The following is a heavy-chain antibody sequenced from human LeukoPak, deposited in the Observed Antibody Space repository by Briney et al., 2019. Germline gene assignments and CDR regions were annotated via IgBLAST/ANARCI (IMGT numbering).Heavy chain of an antibody. Sequence: SSVKVSCKASGYTFTSYYMHWVRQAPGQGLEWMGIINPSGGSTSYAQKFQGRVTMTRDTSTSTVYMELSSLRSEDTAVYYCARDSPRMITSGGVYYWGQGTLVTVSS. D-gene: IGHD3-16*01. CDR2: INPSGGST. CDR1: GYTFTSYY. V-gene: IGHV1-46*01. CDR3: ARDSPRMITSGGVYY. J-gene: IGHJ4*02.